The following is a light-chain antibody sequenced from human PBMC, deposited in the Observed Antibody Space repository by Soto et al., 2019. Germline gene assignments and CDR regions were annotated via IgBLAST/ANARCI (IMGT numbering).Light chain of an antibody. CDR2: GAS. CDR1: QSVSSTY. CDR3: QQYGGSRWT. V-gene: IGKV3-20*01. Sequence: EIVLTQSPGTLSLSPGERATLSCRASQSVSSTYLAWYQQKPGQAPRLLIYGASNRPTGIPDRFSGSGSGTDFTLTISRLEPEDFAVYYCQQYGGSRWTFGQGPRVDI. J-gene: IGKJ1*01.